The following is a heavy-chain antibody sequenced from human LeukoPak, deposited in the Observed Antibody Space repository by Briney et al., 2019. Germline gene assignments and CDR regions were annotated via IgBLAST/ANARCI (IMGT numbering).Heavy chain of an antibody. Sequence: GRSLRLSCAASGFTFSSYGMHWVRQAPGKGLEWVSTISATGASTYYGDSVKGRFTISRDNSKNTLYLQMNSLRAEDTALYYCARRGHVSSTWNGDYWGQGTLVTVSS. CDR3: ARRGHVSSTWNGDY. D-gene: IGHD6-13*01. J-gene: IGHJ4*02. V-gene: IGHV3-23*01. CDR1: GFTFSSYG. CDR2: ISATGAST.